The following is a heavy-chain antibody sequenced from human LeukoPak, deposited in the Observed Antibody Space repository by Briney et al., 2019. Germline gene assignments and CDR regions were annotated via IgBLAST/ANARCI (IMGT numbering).Heavy chain of an antibody. CDR2: MNPNSGNT. J-gene: IGHJ3*02. CDR3: AVGVVTAIPDTFDI. V-gene: IGHV1-8*03. Sequence: ASVKVSCKASGDTFSSYSISWVRQAPGQGLEWMGWMNPNSGNTGYAQKFQGRVTITRNTSIRTAYMELSSLRSEDTAVYYCAVGVVTAIPDTFDIWGQGTMVTVSS. CDR1: GDTFSSYS. D-gene: IGHD2-21*02.